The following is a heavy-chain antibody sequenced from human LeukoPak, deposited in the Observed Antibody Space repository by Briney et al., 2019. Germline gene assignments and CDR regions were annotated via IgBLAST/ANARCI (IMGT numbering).Heavy chain of an antibody. D-gene: IGHD3-3*01. J-gene: IGHJ6*03. CDR3: ARENTIFGVVTPYYYYYMDV. CDR2: ISAYNGNT. CDR1: GYTFTSYD. Sequence: ASVKVSCKASGYTFTSYDISWVRQAPGQGLEWMGWISAYNGNTNYAQKLQGRVTMTTDTSTSTAYMELRSLRSDDTAVYYCARENTIFGVVTPYYYYYMDVWGKGTTVTVSS. V-gene: IGHV1-18*01.